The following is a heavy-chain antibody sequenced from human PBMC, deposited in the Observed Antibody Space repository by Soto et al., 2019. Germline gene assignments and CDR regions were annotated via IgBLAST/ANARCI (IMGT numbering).Heavy chain of an antibody. J-gene: IGHJ4*02. CDR2: IWYDGSNK. D-gene: IGHD3-16*02. CDR3: ARDQVPEYDYIWGSYRSYYFDY. V-gene: IGHV3-33*01. Sequence: GGSLRLSCAASGFTFSSYGMHWVRQAPGKGLEWVAVIWYDGSNKYYADSVKGRFTISRDNSKNTLYLQMNSLRAEDTAVYYCARDQVPEYDYIWGSYRSYYFDYWGQGTLVTVSS. CDR1: GFTFSSYG.